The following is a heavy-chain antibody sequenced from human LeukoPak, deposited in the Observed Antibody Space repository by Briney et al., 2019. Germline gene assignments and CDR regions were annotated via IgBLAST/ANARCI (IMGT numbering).Heavy chain of an antibody. V-gene: IGHV5-51*01. CDR2: IYPGDSDT. CDR3: ARFAYYYDSGGYYLGY. J-gene: IGHJ4*02. Sequence: GESLKISCKGSGYSFTSYGIGWVRQMPGKGLEWMGIIYPGDSDTRYSPSFQGQVTISADKSISTAYLQWSSLNASDTAMYYCARFAYYYDSGGYYLGYWGQGTLVTVSS. CDR1: GYSFTSYG. D-gene: IGHD3-22*01.